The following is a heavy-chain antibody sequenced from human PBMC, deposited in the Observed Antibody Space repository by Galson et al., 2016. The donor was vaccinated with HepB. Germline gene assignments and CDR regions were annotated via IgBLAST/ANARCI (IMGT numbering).Heavy chain of an antibody. J-gene: IGHJ4*02. CDR1: GYSFAAFW. D-gene: IGHD3-16*02. V-gene: IGHV5-10-1*01. Sequence: QSGAEVKEPGESLRISCKGSGYSFAAFWISWVRQMPRKGLEWMGRIDPGDSYTNYSPSFEGHVTISADKSIGAAYLQWNSLKASDSGVYYCARHKPAALRLVDLSFNYWGQGTLVTVSS. CDR2: IDPGDSYT. CDR3: ARHKPAALRLVDLSFNY.